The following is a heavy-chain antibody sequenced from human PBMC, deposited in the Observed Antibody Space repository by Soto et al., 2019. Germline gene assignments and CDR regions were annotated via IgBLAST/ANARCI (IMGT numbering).Heavy chain of an antibody. J-gene: IGHJ5*02. CDR3: ARSVFP. V-gene: IGHV4-31*03. CDR1: GGSISSAAYC. CDR2: IYDGGTT. Sequence: PSETLSLTCTVSGGSISSAAYCWGWIRQSPDKGLEWIGHIYDGGTTYSSPSLKSRVTISVDTSKNQFSLKLTSVTAADTAVYYCARSVFPWGQGTLVTVSS.